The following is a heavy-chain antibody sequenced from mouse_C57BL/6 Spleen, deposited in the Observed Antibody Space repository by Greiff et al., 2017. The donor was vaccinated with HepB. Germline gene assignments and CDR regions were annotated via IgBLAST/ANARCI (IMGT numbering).Heavy chain of an antibody. CDR3: ARAGGSAMDY. CDR2: INYDGSST. J-gene: IGHJ4*01. V-gene: IGHV5-16*01. Sequence: EVQVVESEGGLVQPGSSMKLSCTASGFTFSDYYMAWVRQVPEKGLEWVANINYDGSSTYYLDSLKSRFIISRDNAKNILYLQMSSLKSEDTATYYCARAGGSAMDYWGQGTSVTVSS. CDR1: GFTFSDYY.